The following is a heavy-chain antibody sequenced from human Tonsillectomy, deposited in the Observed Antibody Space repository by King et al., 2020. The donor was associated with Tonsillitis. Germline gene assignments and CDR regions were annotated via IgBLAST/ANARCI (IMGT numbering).Heavy chain of an antibody. J-gene: IGHJ3*02. CDR3: ARGGYSSASGDAFDT. CDR1: GFTFSDYY. Sequence: QLVQSGGGLVKPGGSLRLSCAASGFTFSDYYMSWIRQAPGKGLEWVSYISSSGNIIHYADSVKGRSTISRDYAKNSLYLQMNSLRAEDTAVYYCARGGYSSASGDAFDTWGQGTMVTVSS. D-gene: IGHD6-6*01. CDR2: ISSSGNII. V-gene: IGHV3-11*01.